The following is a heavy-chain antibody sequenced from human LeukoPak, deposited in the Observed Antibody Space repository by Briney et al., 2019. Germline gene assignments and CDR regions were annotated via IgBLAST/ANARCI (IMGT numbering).Heavy chain of an antibody. CDR3: ARESPSTNWFDP. J-gene: IGHJ5*02. Sequence: SETLSLTCTVSGGSISSGDYYWSWIRQPPGKGLEWIGYIYYSGSTYYNPSLKSRVTISVDTSKNQFSLKLSSVTAADTAVYYCARESPSTNWFDPWAREPWSPSPQ. CDR2: IYYSGST. CDR1: GGSISSGDYY. V-gene: IGHV4-30-4*08. D-gene: IGHD5/OR15-5a*01.